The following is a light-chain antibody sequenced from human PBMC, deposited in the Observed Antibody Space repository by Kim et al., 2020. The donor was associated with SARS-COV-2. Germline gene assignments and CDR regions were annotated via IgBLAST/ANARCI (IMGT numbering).Light chain of an antibody. J-gene: IGKJ2*01. V-gene: IGKV1-5*03. CDR1: QSISSW. CDR3: QQYNSYPGT. Sequence: ASVGDRVPMTGRASQSISSWLAGYQQKPGKAPKLLIYKASSLESGVPSRFSGSGSGTEFTLTISSLQPDDFATYYCQQYNSYPGTFGQGTKLEI. CDR2: KAS.